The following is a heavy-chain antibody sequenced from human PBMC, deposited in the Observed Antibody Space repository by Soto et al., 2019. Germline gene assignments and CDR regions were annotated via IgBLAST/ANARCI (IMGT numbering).Heavy chain of an antibody. CDR2: INAGNGNT. Sequence: ASVKVSCKASGCTFTSYAMHWVRQAPGQRLEWMGWINAGNGNTKYSRKFQGRVTITRDTSASTAYMELSSLRSEDTAVYYCAGMVRSSGAFDIWGQGTMVTVSS. CDR1: GCTFTSYA. V-gene: IGHV1-3*01. CDR3: AGMVRSSGAFDI. D-gene: IGHD3-10*01. J-gene: IGHJ3*02.